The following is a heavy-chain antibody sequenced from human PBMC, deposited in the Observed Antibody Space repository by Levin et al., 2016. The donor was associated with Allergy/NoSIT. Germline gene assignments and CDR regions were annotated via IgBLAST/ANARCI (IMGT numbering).Heavy chain of an antibody. V-gene: IGHV3-53*01. CDR2: IYSGGST. Sequence: VRQMPGKGLEWVSVIYSGGSTYYADSVKGRFTISRDNSKNTLYLQMNSLRAEDTAVYYCARERFEGYQLPSWGWFDPWGQGTLVTVSS. D-gene: IGHD2-2*01. CDR3: ARERFEGYQLPSWGWFDP. J-gene: IGHJ5*02.